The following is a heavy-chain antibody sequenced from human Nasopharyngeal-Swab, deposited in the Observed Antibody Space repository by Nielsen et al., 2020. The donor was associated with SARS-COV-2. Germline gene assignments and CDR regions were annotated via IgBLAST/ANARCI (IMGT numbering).Heavy chain of an antibody. Sequence: GGSLRLSCAASGFTFSDYYMSWIRQAPAKGLEWVASIKQDGSEKNYVDSVKGRFTISRDNAKNSLFLQMDSLRTEDTAFYYCARVGGRTSPMGSWGQGTLVTVSS. J-gene: IGHJ4*02. CDR1: GFTFSDYY. CDR3: ARVGGRTSPMGS. D-gene: IGHD3-10*01. V-gene: IGHV3-7*01. CDR2: IKQDGSEK.